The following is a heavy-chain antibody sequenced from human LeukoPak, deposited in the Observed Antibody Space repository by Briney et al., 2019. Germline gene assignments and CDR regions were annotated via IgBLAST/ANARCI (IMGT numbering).Heavy chain of an antibody. CDR1: GFTFSNYA. CDR2: ISSTGGST. V-gene: IGHV3-64*01. CDR3: ARVSDGSYYYY. J-gene: IGHJ4*02. D-gene: IGHD1-26*01. Sequence: GGSLRLSCAASGFTFSNYAMHWVRQRPGKGLEYVSGISSTGGSTHYANSVKGRFTISRDNSKNTLYFQMGSLRAEDMAVYHCARVSDGSYYYYWGQGTLVTVSS.